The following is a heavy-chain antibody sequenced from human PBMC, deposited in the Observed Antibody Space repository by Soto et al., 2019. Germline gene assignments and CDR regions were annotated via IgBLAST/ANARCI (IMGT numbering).Heavy chain of an antibody. CDR1: GYTFTSYY. D-gene: IGHD3-10*01. CDR3: AREEGITMVRASFDD. Sequence: GASVKVSCKASGYTFTSYYMHWVRQAPGQGLEWMGIINPSGGSTSYAQKFQGRVTMTRDTSTSTVYMELSSLRSEDTAVYYCAREEGITMVRASFDDWGKGTLVTVSS. CDR2: INPSGGST. J-gene: IGHJ4*02. V-gene: IGHV1-46*03.